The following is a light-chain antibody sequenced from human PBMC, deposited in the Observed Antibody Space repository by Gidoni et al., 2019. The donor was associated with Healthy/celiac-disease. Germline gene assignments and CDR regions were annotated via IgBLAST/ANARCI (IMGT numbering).Light chain of an antibody. CDR2: AAS. J-gene: IGKJ2*01. CDR1: QDISSY. Sequence: DIQLTQSPSFLYASVGDRVTITCRASQDISSYLAWYQQKPGKAPELLIYAASILQSGVPSRCSGRGSGTEFTLTISSLQPADFATYYCQQLNSYAFGQGTKVDSK. CDR3: QQLNSYA. V-gene: IGKV1-9*01.